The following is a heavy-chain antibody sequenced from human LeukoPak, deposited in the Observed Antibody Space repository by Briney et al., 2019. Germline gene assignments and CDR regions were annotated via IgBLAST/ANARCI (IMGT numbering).Heavy chain of an antibody. Sequence: PGGSLRLSCTASGFTFSSYAIHWVRQAPGKGLEWVAVISYDGSNKYYADSVKGRFTTSRDNSKNTSYLQMNSLRGEDTAMYYCARTWGTNDYWGQGTLVTVSS. D-gene: IGHD7-27*01. CDR3: ARTWGTNDY. CDR1: GFTFSSYA. V-gene: IGHV3-30-3*01. J-gene: IGHJ4*02. CDR2: ISYDGSNK.